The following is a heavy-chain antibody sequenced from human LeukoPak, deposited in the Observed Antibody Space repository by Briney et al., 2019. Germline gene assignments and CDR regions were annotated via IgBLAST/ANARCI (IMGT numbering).Heavy chain of an antibody. CDR1: GGSFSGHY. D-gene: IGHD6-13*01. J-gene: IGHJ4*02. CDR2: INHSGST. V-gene: IGHV4-34*01. Sequence: SETLSLTCVVYGGSFSGHYWSWIRQSPGKGLEWIGEINHSGSTNYNSSLKSRVTISIDTSKNQFSLKLNSVTAADTAVYYCARAPAATGTIDYWGQGTLVTVSS. CDR3: ARAPAATGTIDY.